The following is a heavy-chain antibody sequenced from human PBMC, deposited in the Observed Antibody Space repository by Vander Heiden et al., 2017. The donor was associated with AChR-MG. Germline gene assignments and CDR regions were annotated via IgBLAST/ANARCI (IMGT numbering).Heavy chain of an antibody. Sequence: QVQLVQSGAEVKNPGASVKVSCKASGYTFTGYAIHWVRQAPGQRPEWMGWINGGKGNTDYSQKFQGRLTITRDTSATTAYMELSSLRSEDTAVYYCARDGGYQLLHYWGQGTLVTVSS. D-gene: IGHD2-2*01. V-gene: IGHV1-3*01. CDR2: INGGKGNT. CDR3: ARDGGYQLLHY. J-gene: IGHJ4*02. CDR1: GYTFTGYA.